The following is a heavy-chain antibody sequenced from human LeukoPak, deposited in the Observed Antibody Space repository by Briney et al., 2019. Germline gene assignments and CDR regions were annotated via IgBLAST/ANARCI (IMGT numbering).Heavy chain of an antibody. D-gene: IGHD6-13*01. Sequence: KSGGSLRLSCAASGFTFSSYSMNWVRQAPGKGLEWVSSISSSSSYIYYADSVKGRFTISRDNAKNSLFLQMNSLTAEDTAVYYCARGKSAATPIDSWGQGTLVTVSS. CDR1: GFTFSSYS. CDR3: ARGKSAATPIDS. V-gene: IGHV3-21*01. J-gene: IGHJ4*02. CDR2: ISSSSSYI.